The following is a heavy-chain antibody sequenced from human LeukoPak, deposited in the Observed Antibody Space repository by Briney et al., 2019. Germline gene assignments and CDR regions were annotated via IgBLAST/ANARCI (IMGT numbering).Heavy chain of an antibody. CDR2: ISYSGTT. J-gene: IGHJ6*02. D-gene: IGHD4-11*01. Sequence: SETLSLTCSVSGLSIRTFYWNWIRQSPGKGLEWIGYISYSGTTNYNPSLKSRVTISVDTSKNQFSLKLSSVTAADTAVYYCARGHTVGGGMDVWGQGTTVTVSS. CDR1: GLSIRTFY. V-gene: IGHV4-59*01. CDR3: ARGHTVGGGMDV.